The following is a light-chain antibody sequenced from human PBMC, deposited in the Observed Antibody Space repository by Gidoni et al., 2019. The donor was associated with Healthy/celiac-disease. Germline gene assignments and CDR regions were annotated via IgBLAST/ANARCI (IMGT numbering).Light chain of an antibody. J-gene: IGLJ2*01. CDR3: CSYEGSYTFDVV. V-gene: IGLV2-11*01. CDR2: DVS. CDR1: SSDVGGYNY. Sequence: QSALTQPRSVSGSPGPSVTISCTGTSSDVGGYNYVSWYQQHPGKAPKLMIDDVSKRPSGVPDRFSGSKSGNTASLTISGLQAEDEADYYCCSYEGSYTFDVVFGGGTKLTVL.